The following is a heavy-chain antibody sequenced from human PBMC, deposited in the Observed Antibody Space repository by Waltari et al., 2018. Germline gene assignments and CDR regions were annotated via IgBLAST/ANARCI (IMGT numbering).Heavy chain of an antibody. J-gene: IGHJ4*02. CDR3: ARGASGIGTDLDH. Sequence: EVQLVQSGAAVKKPGESLKIYCQGSGYNFPRYWIAWVRQMPGKGLEWVGMIYPSDSDTRYSQSFQGQVTISAEKSISTAHLQWSSLKASDNAMYYCARGASGIGTDLDHWGQGTLVTVSS. V-gene: IGHV5-51*01. CDR1: GYNFPRYW. D-gene: IGHD1-1*01. CDR2: IYPSDSDT.